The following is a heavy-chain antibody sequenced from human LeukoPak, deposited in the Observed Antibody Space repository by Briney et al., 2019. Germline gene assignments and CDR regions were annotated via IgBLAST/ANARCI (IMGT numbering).Heavy chain of an antibody. Sequence: GGSLRLSCAAPGFTFSSYAMSWVRQAPGKGLEWVSAISGSGGSTYYADSVKGRFTISRDNSKNTLYLQMNSLRAEDTAVYYCAKRITMVRGVFPTPLDYWGQGTLVTVSS. V-gene: IGHV3-23*01. CDR2: ISGSGGST. D-gene: IGHD3-10*01. CDR3: AKRITMVRGVFPTPLDY. J-gene: IGHJ4*02. CDR1: GFTFSSYA.